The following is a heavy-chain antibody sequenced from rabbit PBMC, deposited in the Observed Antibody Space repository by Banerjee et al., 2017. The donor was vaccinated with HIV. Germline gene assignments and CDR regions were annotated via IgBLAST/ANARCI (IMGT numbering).Heavy chain of an antibody. CDR3: ARYSGSTYPV. J-gene: IGHJ3*01. Sequence: QSLQESGGGLFQPGGSLTLTCTASGFDFISNAMCWVRQAPGKGLEWIACIYTGSSGSTYYASWAKGRFTISKTSSTTVTLQMTSLTAADTATYFCARYSGSTYPVWGQGTLVTVS. CDR2: IYTGSSGST. CDR1: GFDFISNA. V-gene: IGHV1S40*01. D-gene: IGHD8-1*01.